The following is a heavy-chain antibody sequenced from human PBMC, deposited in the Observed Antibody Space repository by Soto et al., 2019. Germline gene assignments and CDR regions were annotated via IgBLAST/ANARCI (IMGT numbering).Heavy chain of an antibody. CDR2: ISGSDGGT. D-gene: IGHD2-8*01. CDR3: AKGPGMYSEFDC. V-gene: IGHV3-23*01. J-gene: IGHJ4*02. CDR1: GFTFSSYA. Sequence: EVQMLESGGGLVQPGGSLRLYCVASGFTFSSYAISWVREAPGKGLEWVSAISGSDGGTFYADSVKGRFTISRDDSKNTLYMQLNSLRAEDTAVYHRAKGPGMYSEFDCWGQGTLVTVSS.